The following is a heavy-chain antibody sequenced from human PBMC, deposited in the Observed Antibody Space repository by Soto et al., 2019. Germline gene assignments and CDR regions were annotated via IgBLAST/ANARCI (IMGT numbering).Heavy chain of an antibody. CDR2: IRGGDGSA. CDR3: AKDFSAYSDTFDI. V-gene: IGHV3-23*01. D-gene: IGHD2-15*01. J-gene: IGHJ3*02. CDR1: GFTFRSYA. Sequence: EVQLLESGGGLVQPGGSLRLSCVVSGFTFRSYAMSWVRQAPGKGLEWVSGIRGGDGSAYYTDSVKGRFTISRDISKSTLYLQMNSLRAEDTAVYYCAKDFSAYSDTFDIWGQGTMVTVSS.